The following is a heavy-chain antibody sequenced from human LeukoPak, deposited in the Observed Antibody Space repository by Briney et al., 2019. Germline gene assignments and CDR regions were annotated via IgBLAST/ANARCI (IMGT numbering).Heavy chain of an antibody. CDR3: ARSRLYSSGWYFGMDV. V-gene: IGHV3-33*01. CDR2: IWYDGSNK. Sequence: GGSLRLSCAASGFTFSSYGMHWVRQAPGKGLEWVAVIWYDGSNKYYADSVKGRFTISRDNSKNTLYLQMNSLRAEDTAVYYCARSRLYSSGWYFGMDVWGQGTTVTVSS. D-gene: IGHD6-19*01. J-gene: IGHJ6*02. CDR1: GFTFSSYG.